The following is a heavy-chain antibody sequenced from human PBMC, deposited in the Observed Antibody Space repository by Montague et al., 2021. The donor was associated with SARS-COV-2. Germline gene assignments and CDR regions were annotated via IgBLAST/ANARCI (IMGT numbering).Heavy chain of an antibody. CDR3: ARAHSGSCAHFDN. V-gene: IGHV4-61*02. J-gene: IGHJ4*02. D-gene: IGHD5-12*01. Sequence: TLSLTCTVSGGSISSGSYYWSWIRQPAGKGLEWIGRIYTSGTTDYSFSLKSRVTISVDTSQNQFSLKLTSVTAAATAVYYCARAHSGSCAHFDNWGQGSLVTVSS. CDR2: IYTSGTT. CDR1: GGSISSGSYY.